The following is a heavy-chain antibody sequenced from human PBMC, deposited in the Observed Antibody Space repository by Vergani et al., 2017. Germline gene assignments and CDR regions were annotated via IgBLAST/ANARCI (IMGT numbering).Heavy chain of an antibody. D-gene: IGHD3-3*01. Sequence: LQESGPRLVKPPGTLSLTCVVSGGSIISSKWWSWVRQPPGKGLEWIGEIFYTGKTNYNPSLKSRTSISLDTSKNQFFLNLASVTAADTAVYFCARVQELYDFWSGYRVRYYYYMDVWGKGTTVTVSS. CDR3: ARVQELYDFWSGYRVRYYYYMDV. V-gene: IGHV4-4*01. CDR1: GGSIISSKW. CDR2: IFYTGKT. J-gene: IGHJ6*03.